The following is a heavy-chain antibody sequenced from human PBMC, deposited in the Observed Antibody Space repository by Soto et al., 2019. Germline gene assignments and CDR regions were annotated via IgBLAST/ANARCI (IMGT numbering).Heavy chain of an antibody. CDR3: ASPYYYDTRVDAFDI. Sequence: PGESKKVSCKGSGYSFTSYWSGWVRPMTGKGLEWMGIIYPGDSDTRYSPSFQGQVTISADKSISTAYLQWSSLKASDTAMYYCASPYYYDTRVDAFDIWGQGTMVTVSS. CDR1: GYSFTSYW. V-gene: IGHV5-51*01. J-gene: IGHJ3*02. CDR2: IYPGDSDT. D-gene: IGHD3-22*01.